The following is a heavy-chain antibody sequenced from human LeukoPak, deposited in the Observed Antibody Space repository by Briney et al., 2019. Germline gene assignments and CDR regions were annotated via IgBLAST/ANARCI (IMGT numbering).Heavy chain of an antibody. J-gene: IGHJ5*02. Sequence: GESLKISCKGSGYSFTSYWIGWVRQMPGKGLEWVGIIYPGESDTRYSPSFQGQVTMSADKSISTAYLQWSSLRASDTAMYYCARQVPGCSGGSCYSGWFDPWGQGTLVTVSS. CDR3: ARQVPGCSGGSCYSGWFDP. CDR1: GYSFTSYW. D-gene: IGHD2-15*01. CDR2: IYPGESDT. V-gene: IGHV5-51*01.